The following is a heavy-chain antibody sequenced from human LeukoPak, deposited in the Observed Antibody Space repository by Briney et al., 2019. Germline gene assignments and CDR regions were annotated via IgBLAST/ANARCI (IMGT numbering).Heavy chain of an antibody. CDR1: GFTFSNYG. V-gene: IGHV3-30*18. CDR3: AKGRSGLNWYFDL. D-gene: IGHD6-19*01. J-gene: IGHJ2*01. CDR2: ISYDGSNQ. Sequence: PGGSLRLSCAASGFTFSNYGMHWVRQAPGKGLEWVAIISYDGSNQYYTDSVKGRFTISRDNSKNTLYLQINSLRAEDTAVYFCAKGRSGLNWYFDLWGRGTLVTVSS.